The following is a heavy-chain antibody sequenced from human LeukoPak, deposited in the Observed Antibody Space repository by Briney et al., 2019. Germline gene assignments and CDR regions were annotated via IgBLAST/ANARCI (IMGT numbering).Heavy chain of an antibody. CDR3: ARGSGTTVVTIEY. D-gene: IGHD4-23*01. CDR1: GFTFSSYA. J-gene: IGHJ4*02. CDR2: ISGSGGST. Sequence: GGSLRLSCAASGFTFSSYAMSWVRQAPGKGLEWVSAISGSGGSTYYADSVKGRFTISRDNSKNTLYLQMNSLRDEDTAVYYCARGSGTTVVTIEYWGQGTLVTVSS. V-gene: IGHV3-23*01.